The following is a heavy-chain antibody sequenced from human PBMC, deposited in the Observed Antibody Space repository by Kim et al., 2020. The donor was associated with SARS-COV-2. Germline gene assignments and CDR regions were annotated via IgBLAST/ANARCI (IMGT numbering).Heavy chain of an antibody. CDR1: GFTVSSNY. CDR3: ARDPLQDAFDI. CDR2: IYSGGST. Sequence: GGSLRLSCAASGFTVSSNYMSWVRQAPGKGLEWVSVIYSGGSTYYADSVKGRFTISRDNSKNTLYLQMNSLRAEDTAVYYCARDPLQDAFDIWGQGTMVTVSS. V-gene: IGHV3-53*01. J-gene: IGHJ3*02.